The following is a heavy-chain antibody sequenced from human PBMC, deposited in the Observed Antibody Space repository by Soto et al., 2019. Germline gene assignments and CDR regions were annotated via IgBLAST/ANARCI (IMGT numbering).Heavy chain of an antibody. CDR3: ASGSLYDSSGYYGGYFDY. J-gene: IGHJ4*02. CDR1: GGSISSGDYY. D-gene: IGHD3-22*01. Sequence: LSLTCTVSGGSISSGDYYWSWIRQPPGRGLEWIGYIYYSGSTYYNPSLKSRVTISVDTSKNQFSLKLSSVTAADTAVYYCASGSLYDSSGYYGGYFDYWGQGTLVTVSS. V-gene: IGHV4-30-4*01. CDR2: IYYSGST.